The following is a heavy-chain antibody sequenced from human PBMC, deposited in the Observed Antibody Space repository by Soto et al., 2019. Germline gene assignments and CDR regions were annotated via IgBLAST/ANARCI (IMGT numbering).Heavy chain of an antibody. CDR3: ARGIATTEMDV. CDR1: GGSMNSYY. Sequence: ETLSLTCTVSGGSMNSYYLSWIRQPPGKGLEWIGYIYYSGYTNYNPSLKSRVTISVDTSKNQFSLKLSSVTAADTAVYYCARGIATTEMDVWGQGTTVTVSS. J-gene: IGHJ6*02. CDR2: IYYSGYT. D-gene: IGHD6-13*01. V-gene: IGHV4-59*01.